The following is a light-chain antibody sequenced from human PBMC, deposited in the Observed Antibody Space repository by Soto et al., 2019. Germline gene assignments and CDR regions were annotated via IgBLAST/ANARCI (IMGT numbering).Light chain of an antibody. CDR1: QSISSC. CDR2: DAS. V-gene: IGKV1-5*01. Sequence: DIQMPQSPSTLSAPVGERVTSTFRASQSISSCLGWYQQKPGKAPKLLIYDASSLESGVPSRFSGSGSGTEFTLTISSLQPDDFATYYGQQYNSYWTFGQGTKVDI. CDR3: QQYNSYWT. J-gene: IGKJ1*01.